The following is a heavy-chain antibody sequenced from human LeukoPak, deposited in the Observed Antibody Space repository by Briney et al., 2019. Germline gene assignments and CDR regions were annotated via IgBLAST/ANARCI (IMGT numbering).Heavy chain of an antibody. D-gene: IGHD2-15*01. CDR3: ARGGYCSGGSCYVLNWFDP. CDR1: GGSFSGNY. J-gene: IGHJ5*02. Sequence: SETLSLTCAVYGGSFSGNYWSWIRQPPGKGLEWIGEINHSGSTNYNPSLKRRATISVDTSKNQFSLKLSSVTAANTAVYYCARGGYCSGGSCYVLNWFDPWGQGTLVSVSS. V-gene: IGHV4-34*01. CDR2: INHSGST.